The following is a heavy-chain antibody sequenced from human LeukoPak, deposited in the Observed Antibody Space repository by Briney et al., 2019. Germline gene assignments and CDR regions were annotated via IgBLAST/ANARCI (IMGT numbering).Heavy chain of an antibody. CDR1: GLTFAKYA. D-gene: IGHD6-19*01. CDR3: AKSRWQWLVPGGY. V-gene: IGHV3-23*01. CDR2: IRGGGRGT. J-gene: IGHJ4*02. Sequence: GGSLRLSCSASGLTFAKYAVTWVRQAPGKRLEWISSIRGGGRGTNYADSVKGRFTISRDNSKNTLYLQMNSLRAEDTAVYYCAKSRWQWLVPGGYWGQGTLVTVSS.